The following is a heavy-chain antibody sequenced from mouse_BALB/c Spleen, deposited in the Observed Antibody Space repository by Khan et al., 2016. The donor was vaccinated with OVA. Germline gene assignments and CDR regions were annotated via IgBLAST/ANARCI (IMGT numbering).Heavy chain of an antibody. V-gene: IGHV14-3*02. CDR1: GFNIKDTY. Sequence: VQLQQSGAEVVKPGASVKLSCTASGFNIKDTYIHWVKQRPEQGLEWIGRIDPANGNTKYDPKFQGKATITADTSSNTAYLQLSSLTSEDTAVYYCTRPIYDYDAMDYWGQGTSVTVSS. CDR2: IDPANGNT. CDR3: TRPIYDYDAMDY. J-gene: IGHJ4*01. D-gene: IGHD1-1*01.